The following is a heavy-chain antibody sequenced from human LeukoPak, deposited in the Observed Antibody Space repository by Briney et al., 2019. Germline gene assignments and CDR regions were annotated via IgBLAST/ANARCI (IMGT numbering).Heavy chain of an antibody. J-gene: IGHJ5*02. Sequence: GASVKVSCKASEYTFTGYYMHWVRQAPGQGLEWMGWVTSYNGDTNYAQKFQGRVTMSTDTSTSTAYMELRSLRFDDTAIYYCAKDWHILTGRNCFDPWGQGTLVTVSS. D-gene: IGHD3-9*01. CDR2: VTSYNGDT. CDR3: AKDWHILTGRNCFDP. CDR1: EYTFTGYY. V-gene: IGHV1-18*04.